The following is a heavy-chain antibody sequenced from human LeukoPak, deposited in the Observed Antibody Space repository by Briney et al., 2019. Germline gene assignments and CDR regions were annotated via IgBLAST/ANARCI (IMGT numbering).Heavy chain of an antibody. J-gene: IGHJ5*02. CDR2: INHSGST. CDR3: ARGNLAYSSSWYPPRRGWFDP. V-gene: IGHV4-34*01. CDR1: GGSFSGYY. D-gene: IGHD6-13*01. Sequence: SETLSLTCAVYGGSFSGYYWSWIRQPPGKGLEWIGEINHSGSTNYNPSLKSRVTISVDTSKNQFSLKLSSVTAADTAVYYCARGNLAYSSSWYPPRRGWFDPWGQGTLVTVSS.